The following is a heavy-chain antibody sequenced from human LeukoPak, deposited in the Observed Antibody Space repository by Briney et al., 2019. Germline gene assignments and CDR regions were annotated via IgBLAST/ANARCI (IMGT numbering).Heavy chain of an antibody. V-gene: IGHV3-23*01. CDR1: GFTFSSYA. J-gene: IGHJ5*02. CDR3: AKDPGLLDP. CDR2: ISGSGGST. D-gene: IGHD5-12*01. Sequence: RWSLRLSCAASGFTFSSYAMSWVRQAPGKGLEWVSAISGSGGSTYYADSVKGRFTISRDNSKHTLYMQMNRLRAEDTAVYYCAKDPGLLDPWGQGTLVTVSS.